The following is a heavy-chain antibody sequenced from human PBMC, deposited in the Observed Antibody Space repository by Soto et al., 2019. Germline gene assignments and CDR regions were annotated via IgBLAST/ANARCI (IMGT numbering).Heavy chain of an antibody. J-gene: IGHJ6*02. V-gene: IGHV3-21*01. Sequence: GGSLRLSCAASGFTFSSYSMNWVRQAPGKGLEWVSSISSSSSYIYYADSVKGRFTISRDNAKNSLYLQMNSLRAEDTAVYYCARVCITMVRGVPRYYYGMDVWGQGTTLTVSS. D-gene: IGHD3-10*01. CDR3: ARVCITMVRGVPRYYYGMDV. CDR1: GFTFSSYS. CDR2: ISSSSSYI.